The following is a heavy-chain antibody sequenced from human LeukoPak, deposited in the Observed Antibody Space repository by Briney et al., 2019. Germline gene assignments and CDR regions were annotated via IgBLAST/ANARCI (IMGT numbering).Heavy chain of an antibody. CDR3: ARDAPGYGGYDFG. D-gene: IGHD5-12*01. J-gene: IGHJ4*02. CDR1: GFXFSRYW. V-gene: IGHV3-7*04. Sequence: PGGSLRLSCVASGFXFSRYWISWVRQAPGKGLEWVANIKEDGSDKYYVDSVKGRFTISKDNAKNSLYLQMNSLRGEDTAVYYCARDAPGYGGYDFGWGQGTLVTVSS. CDR2: IKEDGSDK.